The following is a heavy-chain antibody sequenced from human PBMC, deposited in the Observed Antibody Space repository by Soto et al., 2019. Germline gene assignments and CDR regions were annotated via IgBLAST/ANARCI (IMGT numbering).Heavy chain of an antibody. Sequence: SETLSLTCAVYGGSFSGYYWSWIRQPPGKGLEWIGEINHSGSTNYNPSLKSRVTISVDTSKNQFSLKLSSVTAADTAVYYCARDRIYYDILTGYPRFDYWGQGTLVTVSS. D-gene: IGHD3-9*01. J-gene: IGHJ4*02. CDR2: INHSGST. CDR3: ARDRIYYDILTGYPRFDY. V-gene: IGHV4-34*01. CDR1: GGSFSGYY.